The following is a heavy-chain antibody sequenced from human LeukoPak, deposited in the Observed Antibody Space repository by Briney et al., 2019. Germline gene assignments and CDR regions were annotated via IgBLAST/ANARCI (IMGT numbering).Heavy chain of an antibody. CDR2: ISSSGSTI. Sequence: GGSLRLSCAASGFTFSSYAMSWVRQAPGKGLEWVSYISSSGSTIYYADSVKGRFTISRDNAKNSLYLQMNSLRAEDTAVYYCARELKGSYGDCLDYWGQGTLVTVSS. CDR3: ARELKGSYGDCLDY. V-gene: IGHV3-48*03. CDR1: GFTFSSYA. D-gene: IGHD4-17*01. J-gene: IGHJ4*02.